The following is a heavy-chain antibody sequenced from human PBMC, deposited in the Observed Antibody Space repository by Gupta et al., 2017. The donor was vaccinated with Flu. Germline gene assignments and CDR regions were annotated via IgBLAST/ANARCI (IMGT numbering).Heavy chain of an antibody. J-gene: IGHJ2*01. V-gene: IGHV4-39*01. D-gene: IGHD3-10*01. Sequence: THYWVGIRQPPGKGLEWIGSIKYSGQTFYNPAHKSRVTISVDTSKNQFSLKLNCVTTADTAVYYCARQTAGRGEWYFDLWGRGSLVTVSS. CDR2: IKYSGQT. CDR1: THY. CDR3: ARQTAGRGEWYFDL.